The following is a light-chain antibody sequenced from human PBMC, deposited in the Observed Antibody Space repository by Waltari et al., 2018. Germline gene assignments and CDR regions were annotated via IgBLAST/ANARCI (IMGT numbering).Light chain of an antibody. Sequence: QSALTQPASVSGSPGQSITISCTGTSSDVGSYKLVPWYQQHPGKAPKLTIYEVRTRPSGYSTRFLESKSGHTASLTVSGLKSEDEADYYCCSYAGNSVVFGGGTKLTVL. J-gene: IGLJ2*01. CDR1: SSDVGSYKL. CDR3: CSYAGNSVV. CDR2: EVR. V-gene: IGLV2-23*02.